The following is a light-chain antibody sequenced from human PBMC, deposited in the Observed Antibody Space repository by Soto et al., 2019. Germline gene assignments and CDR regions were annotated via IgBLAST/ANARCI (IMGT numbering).Light chain of an antibody. CDR3: ETWDSNTHV. Sequence: QSVLTQSSSASASLGSSVKLTCTLSSGHSSYIIAWHQQQPGKAPRYLMKLEGSGSYNKGSGVPDRFSGSSSGADRYLTIANLQFEDEADYYCETWDSNTHVFGTGTKLIVL. CDR1: SGHSSYI. J-gene: IGLJ1*01. CDR2: LEGSGSY. V-gene: IGLV4-60*02.